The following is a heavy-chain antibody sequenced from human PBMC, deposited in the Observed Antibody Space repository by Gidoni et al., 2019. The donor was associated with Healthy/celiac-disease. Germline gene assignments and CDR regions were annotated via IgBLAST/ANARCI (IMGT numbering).Heavy chain of an antibody. D-gene: IGHD2-15*01. CDR1: GFTCSSYS. J-gene: IGHJ6*02. CDR3: ASIRGYDGMDV. CDR2: ISSSISYI. V-gene: IGHV3-21*01. Sequence: EVQRVESGGGLVKPGGSLRLSAAASGFTCSSYSMNWVRQAPGKGLEWVSSISSSISYIYYADSVKGRFTISRDNAKNSLYLQMNSLRAEDTAVYYCASIRGYDGMDVWGQGTTVTVSS.